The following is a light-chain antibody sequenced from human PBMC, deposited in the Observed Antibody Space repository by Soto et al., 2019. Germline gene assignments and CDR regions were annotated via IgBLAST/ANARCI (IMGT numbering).Light chain of an antibody. Sequence: VLTQSPATLSLSPGERATLSCRASQGVSRYLAWYQQKPGQAPRLLIYDTSNRATDIPARFSGSGSGTDFTLTISSLEPEDFAIYYCQQRQYWPPITFGQGTRLDIK. J-gene: IGKJ5*01. CDR2: DTS. V-gene: IGKV3-11*01. CDR1: QGVSRY. CDR3: QQRQYWPPIT.